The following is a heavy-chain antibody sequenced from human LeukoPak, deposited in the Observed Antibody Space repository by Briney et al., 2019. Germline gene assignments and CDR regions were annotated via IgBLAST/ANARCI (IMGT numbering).Heavy chain of an antibody. Sequence: GGSLRLSCAASGFPLSSYAMSWVRQAPGKGLEWVSATSSSDAGTYYADSVRGRFTISRDNSKNSLYLQMNSLRAEDTAVYYCARGLMTVTSRWFDPWGQGTLVTVSS. D-gene: IGHD4-17*01. CDR2: TSSSDAGT. J-gene: IGHJ5*02. CDR3: ARGLMTVTSRWFDP. V-gene: IGHV3-23*01. CDR1: GFPLSSYA.